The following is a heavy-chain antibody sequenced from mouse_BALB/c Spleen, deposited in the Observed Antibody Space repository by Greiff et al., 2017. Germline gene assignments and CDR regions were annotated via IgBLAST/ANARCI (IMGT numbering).Heavy chain of an antibody. V-gene: IGHV2-2*02. CDR3: ARKRYGSIYAMDY. Sequence: VKVVESGPGLVQPSQSLSITCTVSGFSLTSYGVHWVRQSPGKGLEWLGVIWSGGSTDYNAAFISRLSISKDNSKSQVFFKMNSLQANDTAIYYCARKRYGSIYAMDYWGQGTSVTVSS. J-gene: IGHJ4*01. CDR2: IWSGGST. D-gene: IGHD1-1*01. CDR1: GFSLTSYG.